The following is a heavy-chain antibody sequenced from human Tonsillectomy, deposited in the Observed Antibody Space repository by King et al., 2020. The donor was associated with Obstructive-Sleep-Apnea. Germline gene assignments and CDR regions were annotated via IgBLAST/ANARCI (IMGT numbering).Heavy chain of an antibody. J-gene: IGHJ4*02. D-gene: IGHD3-22*01. Sequence: VQLVESGGGLVQPGGSLRLSGAASGFTFSSYAMSWVRQAPGKGLEWVSAISGSGGSTYYADSVKGRFTISRDNSKNTLYLQMNSLRAEDTAVYYCAKDGEDYYDSSGYLSADYWGQGTLVTVSS. CDR3: AKDGEDYYDSSGYLSADY. V-gene: IGHV3-23*04. CDR2: ISGSGGST. CDR1: GFTFSSYA.